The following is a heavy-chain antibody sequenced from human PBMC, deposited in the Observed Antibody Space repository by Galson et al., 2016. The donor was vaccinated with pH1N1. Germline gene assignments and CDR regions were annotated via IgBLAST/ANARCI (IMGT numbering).Heavy chain of an antibody. CDR3: AREASYYFESSGYFDY. D-gene: IGHD3-22*01. J-gene: IGHJ4*02. Sequence: TLSLTCTVSGGSISSGDYYWSWIRQPPGKGLVWIGHIYYSGSTYYNPSLKSRITISVDRAKNQFSLKMTSVTAADTAVYYCAREASYYFESSGYFDYWGQGTLVTVSS. CDR1: GGSISSGDYY. CDR2: IYYSGST. V-gene: IGHV4-30-4*08.